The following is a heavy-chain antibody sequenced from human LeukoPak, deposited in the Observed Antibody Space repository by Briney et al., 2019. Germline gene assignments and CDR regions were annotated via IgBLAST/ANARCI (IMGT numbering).Heavy chain of an antibody. J-gene: IGHJ4*02. Sequence: GASVKVSCKASGYTFTSYGISWVRQAPGQGLEWMGWISAYNGNTNYAQKFQGRVTMTTDTSTTTAYMELRSLRSDDTAVYYCARGRDSSSWYEPDYWGQGTLVTVSS. V-gene: IGHV1-18*01. D-gene: IGHD6-13*01. CDR1: GYTFTSYG. CDR2: ISAYNGNT. CDR3: ARGRDSSSWYEPDY.